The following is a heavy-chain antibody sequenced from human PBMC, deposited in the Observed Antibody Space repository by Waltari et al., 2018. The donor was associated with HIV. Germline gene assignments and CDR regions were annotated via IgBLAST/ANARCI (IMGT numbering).Heavy chain of an antibody. Sequence: EVKLVESGGGLVQPGRPLRLSCAGSGFPFARYALSWVRQTPGKGVEWAGVIRSRGYGWTTDIGPAIRGRFRISRDDSENAVYLVVDSVGVEDAGIYSCVRESLRKCAAVSGYRSWGQGVLVIVSS. J-gene: IGHJ5*02. V-gene: IGHV3-49*04. CDR3: VRESLRKCAAVSGYRS. D-gene: IGHD3-22*01. CDR1: GFPFARYA. CDR2: IRSRGYGWTT.